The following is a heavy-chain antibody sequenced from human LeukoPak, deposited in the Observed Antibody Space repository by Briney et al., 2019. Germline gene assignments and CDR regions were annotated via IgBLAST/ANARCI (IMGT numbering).Heavy chain of an antibody. CDR3: TRRCRDGYNCLDY. Sequence: GGSLRLSCAASGFTFSGSAMHWVRQASGKGLEWVGRIRSKANSYATAYAASVKGRFTISRDDSKNTAYLQMNSLKTEDTAVYYCTRRCRDGYNCLDYWGQGTLVTVSS. D-gene: IGHD5-24*01. CDR2: IRSKANSYAT. V-gene: IGHV3-73*01. CDR1: GFTFSGSA. J-gene: IGHJ4*02.